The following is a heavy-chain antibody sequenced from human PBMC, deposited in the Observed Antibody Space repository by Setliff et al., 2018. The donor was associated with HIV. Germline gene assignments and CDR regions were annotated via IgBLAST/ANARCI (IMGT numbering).Heavy chain of an antibody. D-gene: IGHD6-13*01. CDR2: IYYSGST. J-gene: IGHJ4*02. CDR1: GGSITSYY. Sequence: SETLSLTCTVSGGSITSYYWSWIRQPPGKGLEWIGYIYYSGSTNYNPSLKSRVTISVDTSKNQFSLKLSSVTAADTAVYYCARLCIAAAGTRSIPFDYWGQGTLVTVSS. V-gene: IGHV4-59*08. CDR3: ARLCIAAAGTRSIPFDY.